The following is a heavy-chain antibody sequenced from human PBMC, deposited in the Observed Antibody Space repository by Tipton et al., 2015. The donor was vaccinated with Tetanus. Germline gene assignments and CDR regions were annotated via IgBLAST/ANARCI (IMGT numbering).Heavy chain of an antibody. CDR1: GGSVSSGSYY. CDR2: FFYSGST. V-gene: IGHV4-61*01. Sequence: TLSLTCTVSGGSVSSGSYYWSWIRQPPGKGLEWIGYFFYSGSTNYNPSLKSRVSMAVGTSKNQFSQQLRSVTAADTAVYYCARGDGYHYYYHMDVWGRGTTVTVSS. D-gene: IGHD1-26*01. CDR3: ARGDGYHYYYHMDV. J-gene: IGHJ6*04.